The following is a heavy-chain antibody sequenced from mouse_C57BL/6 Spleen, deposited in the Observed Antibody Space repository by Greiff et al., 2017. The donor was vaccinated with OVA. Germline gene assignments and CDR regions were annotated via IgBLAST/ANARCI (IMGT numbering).Heavy chain of an antibody. V-gene: IGHV1-81*01. CDR3: ARLSTTVVATGYFDY. CDR1: GYTFTSYG. Sequence: VKLMESGAELARPGASVKLSCKASGYTFTSYGISWVKQRTGQGLEWIGEIYPRSGNTYYNEKFKGKATLTADKSSSTAYMELRSLTSEDSAVYFCARLSTTVVATGYFDYWGQGTTLTVSS. CDR2: IYPRSGNT. J-gene: IGHJ2*01. D-gene: IGHD1-1*01.